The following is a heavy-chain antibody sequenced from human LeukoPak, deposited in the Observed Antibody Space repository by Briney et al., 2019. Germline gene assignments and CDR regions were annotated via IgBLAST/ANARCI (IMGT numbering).Heavy chain of an antibody. Sequence: GASVKVSCKASGYTFTSYGISWVRQAPGQGLEWMGWISAYNGNTNYAQKLQGRVTMTTDTSTSTAYMELRSLRSDDTAVYYCARDHVLLWFGKRGVYFDYWGQGTLVTVSS. J-gene: IGHJ4*02. D-gene: IGHD3-10*01. CDR1: GYTFTSYG. V-gene: IGHV1-18*01. CDR2: ISAYNGNT. CDR3: ARDHVLLWFGKRGVYFDY.